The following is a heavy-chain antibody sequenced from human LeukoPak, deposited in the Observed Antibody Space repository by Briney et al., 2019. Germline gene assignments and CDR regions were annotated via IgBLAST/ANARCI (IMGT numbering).Heavy chain of an antibody. D-gene: IGHD1-14*01. CDR1: GGSLNGYY. Sequence: PSQTLSLTCTVSGGSLNGYYWSWIRLPPGKGLEWIGYMYSSGSTNYNPSLWSRVPISVDTAKSQFSLKLVSVTAADSAVYYCARGRVVGNTGYYFDYWGQGVLVTVSS. V-gene: IGHV4-59*01. J-gene: IGHJ4*02. CDR2: MYSSGST. CDR3: ARGRVVGNTGYYFDY.